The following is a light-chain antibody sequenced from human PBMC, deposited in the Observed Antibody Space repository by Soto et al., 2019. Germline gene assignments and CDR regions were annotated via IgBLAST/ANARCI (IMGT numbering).Light chain of an antibody. V-gene: IGLV2-8*01. CDR3: SSYAGTSGV. Sequence: QSALTQPPSASGSPGQSVTISCTGTASDVGGYNYVSWYQHHPGKAPKLMIYDVSKRPSGVPDRFSGSKSGNTASLTVSGLQAEDEADYYCSSYAGTSGVFGTGTKVTVL. CDR2: DVS. J-gene: IGLJ1*01. CDR1: ASDVGGYNY.